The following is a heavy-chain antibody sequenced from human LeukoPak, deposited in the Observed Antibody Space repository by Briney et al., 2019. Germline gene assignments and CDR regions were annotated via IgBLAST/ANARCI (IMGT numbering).Heavy chain of an antibody. D-gene: IGHD3-3*01. CDR2: INHSGST. CDR1: DGSFSGYY. CDR3: ARGRNDSWTGENY. Sequence: TSETLSLTCAVYDGSFSGYYWSWIRQPPGKGLEWIGEINHSGSTNYNPSLKSRVTISLDTSKSQFSLKVRYVTAADTAVYYCARGRNDSWTGENYWGQGTLVTVSS. V-gene: IGHV4-34*01. J-gene: IGHJ4*02.